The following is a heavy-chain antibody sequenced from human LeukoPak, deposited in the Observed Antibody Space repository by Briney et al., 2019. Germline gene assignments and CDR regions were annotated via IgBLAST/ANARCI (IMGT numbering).Heavy chain of an antibody. J-gene: IGHJ5*02. Sequence: SQTLSLTCAISGDSFSSNSVTWNWIRQSPSRGLEWLGRTYYRSTWYNDYAVSVRGRITVNPDTSKNQFSLKLTSVTAADTAVYYCARGLPYNWNAGWFDPWGQGTLVTVSS. CDR2: TYYRSTWYN. CDR1: GDSFSSNSVT. V-gene: IGHV6-1*01. D-gene: IGHD1-1*01. CDR3: ARGLPYNWNAGWFDP.